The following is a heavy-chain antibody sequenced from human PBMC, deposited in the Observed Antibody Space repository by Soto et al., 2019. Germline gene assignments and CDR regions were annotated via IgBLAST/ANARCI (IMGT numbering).Heavy chain of an antibody. V-gene: IGHV3-30*18. CDR1: GFTFSSYG. CDR3: AKDSLRYSSGYYFLFDY. Sequence: PGGSLRLSCAASGFTFSSYGMHWVRQAPGKGLEWAAVISYDGSNKYYADSVKGRFTISRDNSKNTLYLQMNSLRAEDTAVYYCAKDSLRYSSGYYFLFDYWGQGTLVTVSS. J-gene: IGHJ4*02. D-gene: IGHD3-22*01. CDR2: ISYDGSNK.